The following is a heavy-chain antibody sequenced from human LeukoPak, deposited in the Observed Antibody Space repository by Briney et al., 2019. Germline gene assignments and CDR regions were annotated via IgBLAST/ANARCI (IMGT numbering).Heavy chain of an antibody. V-gene: IGHV4-38-2*02. D-gene: IGHD1-26*01. CDR1: GYSITSDYY. CDR3: VRSGPYIKEGFDY. Sequence: SETLSLTCTVSGYSITSDYYWGWIPQSPGKGLEWIGSIYHSGVTYFNPSLKSRISLSIDTSKNQFSLQLSSVTAADTALYYCVRSGPYIKEGFDYWGQGTLVTVSS. J-gene: IGHJ4*01. CDR2: IYHSGVT.